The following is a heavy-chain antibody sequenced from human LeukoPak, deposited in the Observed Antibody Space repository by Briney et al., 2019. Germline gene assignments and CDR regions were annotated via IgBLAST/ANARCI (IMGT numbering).Heavy chain of an antibody. J-gene: IGHJ6*03. D-gene: IGHD6-13*01. CDR3: ARDNGYSSSWYYYYYYMDV. CDR2: IYYSGST. CDR1: GASISSASYY. V-gene: IGHV4-39*07. Sequence: SETLSLTCSVSGASISSASYYWGWIRQPPGKGLEWIGSIYYSGSTYYNPSLKSRVTVSVDTPKNQFSLKLSSVTAADTAVYYCARDNGYSSSWYYYYYYMDVWGKGTTVTVSS.